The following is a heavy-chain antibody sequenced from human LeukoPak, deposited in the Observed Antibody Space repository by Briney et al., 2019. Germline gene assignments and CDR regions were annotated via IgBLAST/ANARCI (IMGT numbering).Heavy chain of an antibody. CDR3: ARVGGDYAFQH. CDR2: ISAYNGNT. Sequence: GSSVKVSCKASGGTFSSYAISWVRQAPGQGLEWMGWISAYNGNTNYAQKLQGRVTMTTDTSTSTAYMELSSLRSEDTAVYYCARVGGDYAFQHWGQGTLVTVSS. V-gene: IGHV1-18*01. CDR1: GGTFSSYA. J-gene: IGHJ1*01. D-gene: IGHD4-17*01.